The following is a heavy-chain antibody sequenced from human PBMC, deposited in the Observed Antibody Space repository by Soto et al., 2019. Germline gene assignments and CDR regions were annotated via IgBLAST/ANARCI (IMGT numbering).Heavy chain of an antibody. J-gene: IGHJ3*02. D-gene: IGHD4-17*01. V-gene: IGHV4-34*01. CDR1: GGLYSDYY. CDR2: IHHSGTT. Sequence: VQLRQWGAGLLKPSETLSLTCAVYGGLYSDYYWSWIRQAPGKGLEWIGEIHHSGTTNYNPSLQSRVTITLDRSKNQFTLRLSTMTSADAAVYYCANDYGDYRNDAFDIWSPVTRVTVSS. CDR3: ANDYGDYRNDAFDI.